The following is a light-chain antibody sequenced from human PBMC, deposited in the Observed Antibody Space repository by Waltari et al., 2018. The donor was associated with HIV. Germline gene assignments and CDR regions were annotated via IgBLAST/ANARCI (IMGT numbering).Light chain of an antibody. V-gene: IGKV3-15*01. CDR3: QQYKTWPLT. J-gene: IGKJ1*01. CDR2: GAS. Sequence: ETVMTKSPGTLSVSPGGRATLSCRASQNVFSDLALYHQKPCQAPRLLLFGASKRDTGVPARFRGSGSGTEFTLTITSLQSEDYGLYHCQQYKTWPLTFGQGTRVEIK. CDR1: QNVFSD.